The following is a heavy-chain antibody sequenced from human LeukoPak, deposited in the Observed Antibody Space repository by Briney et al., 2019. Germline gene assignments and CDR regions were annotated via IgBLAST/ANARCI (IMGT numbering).Heavy chain of an antibody. CDR2: IIPIFGTA. Sequence: SVKVSCKASGGTFSSYAISWVRQAPGQGLEWMGGIIPIFGTANYAQKFQGRVTITADESTSTAYMELSSLRSEDTAVYYCARGLITFGGVIVPELDYWGQGTLVTVSS. D-gene: IGHD3-16*02. J-gene: IGHJ4*02. V-gene: IGHV1-69*13. CDR3: ARGLITFGGVIVPELDY. CDR1: GGTFSSYA.